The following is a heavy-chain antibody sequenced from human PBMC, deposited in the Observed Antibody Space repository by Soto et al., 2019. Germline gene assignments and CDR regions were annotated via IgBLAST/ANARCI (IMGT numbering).Heavy chain of an antibody. CDR3: AKDANYDFWSGYSNGMDV. D-gene: IGHD3-3*01. J-gene: IGHJ6*02. V-gene: IGHV3-30*02. Sequence: SVKGRFTITRDNSKSTLYLQMNSLRAEDTAVYYCAKDANYDFWSGYSNGMDVWGQGTKVTVSS.